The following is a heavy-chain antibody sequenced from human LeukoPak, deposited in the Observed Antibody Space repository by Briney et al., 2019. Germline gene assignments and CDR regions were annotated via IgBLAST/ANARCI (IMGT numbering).Heavy chain of an antibody. CDR1: GFTFDDYA. V-gene: IGHV3-9*01. D-gene: IGHD3-10*01. CDR3: AKDSIVWFLAYGMDV. J-gene: IGHJ6*02. CDR2: ISWNSGSI. Sequence: GRSLRLSCAASGFTFDDYAMHWVRQAPGKGLEWVSGISWNSGSIGYADSVKGRFTISRDNAKNSLYLQMNSLRAEDTALYYCAKDSIVWFLAYGMDVWGQGTTVTVSS.